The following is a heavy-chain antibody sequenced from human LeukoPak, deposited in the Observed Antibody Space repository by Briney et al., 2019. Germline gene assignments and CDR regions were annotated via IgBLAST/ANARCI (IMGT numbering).Heavy chain of an antibody. CDR3: AKDGGYGSGSSDY. J-gene: IGHJ4*02. CDR2: ISYDGSNK. Sequence: GGSLRLSCAASGFTFSSYGMHWVRQAPGKGLEWVAVISYDGSNKYYADSVKGRFTISRDNSKNTLYLQMNSLRAEDTAVYYCAKDGGYGSGSSDYWGQGTLVTVSS. CDR1: GFTFSSYG. D-gene: IGHD3-10*01. V-gene: IGHV3-30*18.